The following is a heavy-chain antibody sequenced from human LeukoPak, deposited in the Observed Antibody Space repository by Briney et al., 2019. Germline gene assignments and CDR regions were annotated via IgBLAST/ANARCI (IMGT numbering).Heavy chain of an antibody. D-gene: IGHD1-26*01. J-gene: IGHJ3*02. CDR3: ASFWELLSAFDI. V-gene: IGHV3-15*01. CDR1: GFTFSNAW. CDR2: IKSKTDGGTT. Sequence: GGSLRLSCAASGFTFSNAWMSWVRQAPGKGLEWVGRIKSKTDGGTTDYAGPVKGRFTISRDDSKNTLYLQMNSLRAEDTAVYYCASFWELLSAFDIWGQGTMVTVSS.